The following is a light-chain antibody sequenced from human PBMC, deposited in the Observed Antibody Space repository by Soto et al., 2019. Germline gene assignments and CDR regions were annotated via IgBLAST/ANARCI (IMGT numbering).Light chain of an antibody. V-gene: IGKV3-15*01. CDR2: GAS. CDR3: QQYGSSPLT. CDR1: QSVSSD. J-gene: IGKJ4*01. Sequence: EIVLTQSPGTLSLSPGERATLSCRASQSVSSDLAWYHQKPGQAPRLLIYGASTRATGIPARFSGSGSGTEFTLTINSLQSEDFAVYYCQQYGSSPLTFGGGTKVDIK.